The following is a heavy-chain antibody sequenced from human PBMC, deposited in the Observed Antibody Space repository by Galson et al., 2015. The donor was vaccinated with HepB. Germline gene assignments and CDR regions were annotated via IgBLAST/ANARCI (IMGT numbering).Heavy chain of an antibody. V-gene: IGHV3-21*01. CDR2: ISSSSSYI. CDR1: GFTFSSYS. Sequence: SLRLSCAASGFTFSSYSMNWVRQAPGKGLEWVSSISSSSSYIYYADSVKGRFTISRDNAKNSLYLQMNSLRAEDTAVYYCARSGVVVQEFDYWGQGTLVTVSS. CDR3: ARSGVVVQEFDY. J-gene: IGHJ4*02. D-gene: IGHD2-15*01.